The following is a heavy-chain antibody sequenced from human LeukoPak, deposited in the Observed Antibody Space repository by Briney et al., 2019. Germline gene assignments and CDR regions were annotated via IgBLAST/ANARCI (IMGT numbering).Heavy chain of an antibody. J-gene: IGHJ3*02. D-gene: IGHD3-22*01. CDR3: ARDWGLHSSGYFGAFDI. Sequence: GGSLRLSCVASGFTFSSYWMTWVRQAPGKGLEWVANIKTDGSQIYYVDSVKGRFTISRDNAKNSLYLQMNSLRAEDTAVYYCARDWGLHSSGYFGAFDIWGQGTMVTVSS. CDR2: IKTDGSQI. CDR1: GFTFSSYW. V-gene: IGHV3-7*01.